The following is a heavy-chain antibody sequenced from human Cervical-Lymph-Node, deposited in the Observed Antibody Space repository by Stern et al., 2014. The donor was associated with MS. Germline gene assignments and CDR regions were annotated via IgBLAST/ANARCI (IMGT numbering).Heavy chain of an antibody. CDR3: AKVAYSGNALDY. D-gene: IGHD4-23*01. Sequence: VQLVESGGGLVQPGGSLRLSCAASNFTFSAYSMTWVRQAPEKGLEWVATIISTGGVTYYADSVKGRFTIFRDNSKNTLTLQLKSLRAEDTAIYFCAKVAYSGNALDYWGQGTLVTVSS. V-gene: IGHV3-23*04. J-gene: IGHJ4*02. CDR2: IISTGGVT. CDR1: NFTFSAYS.